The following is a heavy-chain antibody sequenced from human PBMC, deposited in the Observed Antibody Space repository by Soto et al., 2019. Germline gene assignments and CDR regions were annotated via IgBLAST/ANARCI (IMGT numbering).Heavy chain of an antibody. CDR3: ARSDGRY. CDR2: IYYSGST. CDR1: GDSITSGESY. V-gene: IGHV4-61*08. Sequence: PSETLSLTCTVSGDSITSGESYWSWIRQPPGKGLEWIGYIYYSGSTNYNPSLKSRVTISVDTSKNQFSLKLSSVTAADTAVYYCARSDGRYWGQGTLVTVSS. J-gene: IGHJ4*02.